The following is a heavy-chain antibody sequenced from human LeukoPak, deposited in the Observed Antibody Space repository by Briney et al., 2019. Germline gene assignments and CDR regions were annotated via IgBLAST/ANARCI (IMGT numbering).Heavy chain of an antibody. V-gene: IGHV1-46*01. CDR2: IYPSGGST. D-gene: IGHD3-16*02. CDR3: ARDIPYEVSFGGLTVMGSFVLDY. Sequence: GASVKVSCKASGYSFTSYYMHWVRQAPGQGLEWMGIIYPSGGSTSFAQKFQGRVTMTRDTSTTTVYMELSGLRSEDTAVYYCARDIPYEVSFGGLTVMGSFVLDYWGQGTLVTVSS. J-gene: IGHJ4*02. CDR1: GYSFTSYY.